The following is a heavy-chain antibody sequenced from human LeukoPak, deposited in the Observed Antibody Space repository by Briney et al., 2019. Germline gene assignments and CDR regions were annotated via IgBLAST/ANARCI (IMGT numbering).Heavy chain of an antibody. CDR1: GGSISSGDYY. J-gene: IGHJ4*02. CDR3: AREGILTSPLDY. V-gene: IGHV4-61*02. CDR2: IYTSGNV. D-gene: IGHD2/OR15-2a*01. Sequence: TSQTLSLTCTVSGGSISSGDYYWSWIRQPAGKGLEWIGRIYTSGNVNYNPSLSSRVTISVDTSKNQFSLNLSSVTAADTAVYYCAREGILTSPLDYWGQGTLVTVSS.